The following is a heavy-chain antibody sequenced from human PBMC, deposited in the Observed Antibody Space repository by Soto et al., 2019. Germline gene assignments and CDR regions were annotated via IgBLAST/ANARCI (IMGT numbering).Heavy chain of an antibody. Sequence: QITLKASGPTLVKPTQTLTLTCTCSGFSLSTIGVFVCWIRKPPGKPLEWLELIYWEDDKRSSPFLKSRLTITNDTSNSTVVIIMTNMDPLDTATYYCAHSSGSFDYWGQGTLITVS. CDR2: IYWEDDK. CDR3: AHSSGSFDY. CDR1: GFSLSTIGVF. J-gene: IGHJ4*02. D-gene: IGHD6-25*01. V-gene: IGHV2-5*02.